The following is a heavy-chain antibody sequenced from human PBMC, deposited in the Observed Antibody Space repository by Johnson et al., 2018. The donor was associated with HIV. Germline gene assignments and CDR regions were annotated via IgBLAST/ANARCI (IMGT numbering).Heavy chain of an antibody. CDR3: VRGIVVVVAAGRADAFDI. J-gene: IGHJ3*02. D-gene: IGHD2-15*01. CDR1: GFTFDDHG. Sequence: VQLVESGGGVVRPGGSLRLSCAASGFTFDDHGMSWVRQVPGKGLEWVSGINWNGGSKDYADSVKGRFNISRDNDKNSLYLQMNSLRAEDTALYYCVRGIVVVVAAGRADAFDIWGQGTMVTVSS. CDR2: INWNGGSK. V-gene: IGHV3-20*04.